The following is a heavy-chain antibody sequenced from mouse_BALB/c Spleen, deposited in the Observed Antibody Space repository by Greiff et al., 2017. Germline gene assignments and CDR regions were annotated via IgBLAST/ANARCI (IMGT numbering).Heavy chain of an antibody. J-gene: IGHJ4*01. CDR1: GFTFSSYG. V-gene: IGHV5-6-3*01. CDR3: ARYYAYAMDY. D-gene: IGHD1-1*01. Sequence: EVQLVESGGGLVQPGGSLKLSCAASGFTFSSYGMSWVRQTPDKRLELVATINSNGGSTYYPDSVKGRFTISRDNAKNTLYLQMSSLKSEDTAMYYCARYYAYAMDYWGQGTSVTVSS. CDR2: INSNGGST.